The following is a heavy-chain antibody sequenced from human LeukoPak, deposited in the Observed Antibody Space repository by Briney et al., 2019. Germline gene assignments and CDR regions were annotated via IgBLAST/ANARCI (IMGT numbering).Heavy chain of an antibody. Sequence: PGGSLRLSCAASGFTFSSYSMNWVRQAPGKGLEWVSSISSSSSYIYYADSVKGRFTISRDNAKNSPYLQMNSLRAEDTAVYYCARDLQQWLVAYDAFDIWGQGTMVIVSS. V-gene: IGHV3-21*01. CDR2: ISSSSSYI. CDR3: ARDLQQWLVAYDAFDI. D-gene: IGHD6-19*01. CDR1: GFTFSSYS. J-gene: IGHJ3*02.